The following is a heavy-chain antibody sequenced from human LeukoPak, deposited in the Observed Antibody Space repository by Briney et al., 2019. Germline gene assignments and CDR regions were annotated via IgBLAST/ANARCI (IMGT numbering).Heavy chain of an antibody. V-gene: IGHV3-30-3*01. J-gene: IGHJ4*02. Sequence: TGGSLRLSCAASGFTFSSYAMHWVRQAPGKGLEWVAVISYDGSNKYYVDSVKGRFTISRNNSKNTLYLQMNSLRAEDTAVYYCARGRGAAAADYWGQGTLVTVSS. D-gene: IGHD6-13*01. CDR3: ARGRGAAAADY. CDR1: GFTFSSYA. CDR2: ISYDGSNK.